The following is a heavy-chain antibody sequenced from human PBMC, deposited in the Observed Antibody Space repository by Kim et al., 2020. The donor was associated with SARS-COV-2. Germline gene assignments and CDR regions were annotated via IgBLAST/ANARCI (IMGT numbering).Heavy chain of an antibody. D-gene: IGHD3-10*01. Sequence: YYNPSLKSRLTISADTSKNQFSLNLASVTAADTAVYFCASGMYLVQGLIHYWGQGTLVTVSS. CDR3: ASGMYLVQGLIHY. J-gene: IGHJ4*02. V-gene: IGHV4-39*01.